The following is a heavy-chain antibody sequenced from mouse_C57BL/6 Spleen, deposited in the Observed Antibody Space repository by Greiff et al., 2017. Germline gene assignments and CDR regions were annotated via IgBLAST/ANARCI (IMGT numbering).Heavy chain of an antibody. Sequence: VQLQQSGAELVRPGASVKLSCTASGFNIKDDYMHWVKQRPEQGLEWIGWIDPENGDTEYASKFQGKATITADTSSNTAYLQLSSLTSEDTAVYYCTTFREGYYFDYWGQGTTLTVSS. V-gene: IGHV14-4*01. J-gene: IGHJ2*01. CDR2: IDPENGDT. CDR3: TTFREGYYFDY. CDR1: GFNIKDDY.